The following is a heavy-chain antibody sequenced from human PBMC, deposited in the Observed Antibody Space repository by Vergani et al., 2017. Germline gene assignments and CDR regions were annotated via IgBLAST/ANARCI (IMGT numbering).Heavy chain of an antibody. CDR1: GFTFSSYA. V-gene: IGHV3-23*01. J-gene: IGHJ1*01. CDR2: ISGSGGST. Sequence: EVQLLESGGGLVQPGGSLRLSCAASGFTFSSYAMSWVRQAPGKGLEWVSAISGSGGSTYYADSVKGRFTISRDNSKNTLYLQMNSLRAEDTAVYDCAKGRIFVVPAAKQYFQHWGQGTLVTVSS. CDR3: AKGRIFVVPAAKQYFQH. D-gene: IGHD2-2*01.